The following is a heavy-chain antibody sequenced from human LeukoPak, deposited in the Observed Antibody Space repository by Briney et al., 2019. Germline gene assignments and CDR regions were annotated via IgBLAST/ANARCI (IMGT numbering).Heavy chain of an antibody. J-gene: IGHJ6*03. CDR3: ARGADTAMVFHRYYYYYMDV. V-gene: IGHV1-8*01. D-gene: IGHD5-18*01. Sequence: ASVKVSCKASGYTFTSYDINWVRQATGQGLEWMGWMNPNSGNTGYAQKFQGRVTMTRNTSISTAYMELSRLRSDDTAVYYCARGADTAMVFHRYYYYYMDVWGKGTTVTVSS. CDR1: GYTFTSYD. CDR2: MNPNSGNT.